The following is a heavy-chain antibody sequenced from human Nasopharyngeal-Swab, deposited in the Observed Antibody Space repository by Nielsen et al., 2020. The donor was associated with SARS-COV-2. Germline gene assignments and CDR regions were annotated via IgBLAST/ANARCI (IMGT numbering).Heavy chain of an antibody. D-gene: IGHD5-18*01. CDR2: ISWNSGSI. CDR3: AKARISGYSFIPFDY. J-gene: IGHJ4*02. Sequence: GGSLRLSCAASGFIFDDYAMHWVRQAPGKGLEWVSGISWNSGSIGYADSVKGRFTISRDNAKNSLYLQMNSLRAEDTALYYCAKARISGYSFIPFDYWGQGTLVTVSS. CDR1: GFIFDDYA. V-gene: IGHV3-9*01.